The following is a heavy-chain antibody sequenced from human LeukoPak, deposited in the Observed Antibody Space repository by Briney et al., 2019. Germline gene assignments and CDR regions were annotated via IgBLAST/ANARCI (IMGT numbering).Heavy chain of an antibody. V-gene: IGHV1-2*02. CDR3: ARDLGDSSSWYAGVDP. J-gene: IGHJ5*02. CDR1: GYTFTGNS. D-gene: IGHD6-13*01. CDR2: INPNSGGT. Sequence: ASVKVSCKASGYTFTGNSMHWVRQAPGQGLEWMGWINPNSGGTNYAQKFQGRVTMTRDTSISTAYMELRSLRSDDTAVYYCARDLGDSSSWYAGVDPWGQGTLVTVSS.